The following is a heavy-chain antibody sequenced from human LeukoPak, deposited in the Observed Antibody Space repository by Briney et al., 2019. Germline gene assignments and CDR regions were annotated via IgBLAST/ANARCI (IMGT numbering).Heavy chain of an antibody. D-gene: IGHD6-25*01. CDR1: GYSFTTFP. CDR3: ARDAAGLLDH. V-gene: IGHV1-3*04. CDR2: IHTGNGDT. J-gene: IGHJ4*02. Sequence: ASVKVSCKASGYSFTTFPIHWVRQAPGQAPEWVGWIHTGNGDTKYSEAFQDRVTTARDTPATTAFMELSSLRSEDTAVYYCARDAAGLLDHWGQGTLVTVS.